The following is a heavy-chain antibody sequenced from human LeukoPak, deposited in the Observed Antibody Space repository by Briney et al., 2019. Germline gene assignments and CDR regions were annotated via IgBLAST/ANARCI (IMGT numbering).Heavy chain of an antibody. Sequence: ASVKVSCKASGYTFTNYYMHWVRQAPGQGLEWMGMISPSGGSTTYAQKFQGRVTMTRDTSTSTVYMELSILRSEDTAVYYCAGEGTFSSPRNWFDPWGQGTLVTVSS. V-gene: IGHV1-46*01. CDR2: ISPSGGST. D-gene: IGHD6-13*01. CDR3: AGEGTFSSPRNWFDP. CDR1: GYTFTNYY. J-gene: IGHJ5*02.